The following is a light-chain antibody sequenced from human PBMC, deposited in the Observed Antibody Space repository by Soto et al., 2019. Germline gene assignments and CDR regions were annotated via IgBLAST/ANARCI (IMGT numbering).Light chain of an antibody. CDR1: QSVRRY. J-gene: IGKJ1*01. V-gene: IGKV3-11*01. CDR3: KQRSNWPVT. Sequence: EIVLTQSPATLSLSPGERATLSCRASQSVRRYLAWYQQKPGQTPRLLIYDASNRATDIPARFSGSGSGTDFTLTISSLEPEDFAVYYCKQRSNWPVTFGQGTRVEIK. CDR2: DAS.